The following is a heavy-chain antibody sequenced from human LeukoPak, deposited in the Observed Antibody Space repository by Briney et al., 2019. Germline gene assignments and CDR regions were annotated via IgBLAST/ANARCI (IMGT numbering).Heavy chain of an antibody. D-gene: IGHD4-17*01. CDR3: AKGLFLRSFLWTEDYGDNLDYFDY. V-gene: IGHV3-30*18. CDR1: GFTFSSYG. CDR2: ISYDGSNK. Sequence: GGSLRLSCAASGFTFSSYGMHWVRQAPGKGLEWVAVISYDGSNKYYADSVKGRFTISRDNSKNTLYLQMNSLRAEDTAVYYCAKGLFLRSFLWTEDYGDNLDYFDYWGQGTLVTVSS. J-gene: IGHJ4*02.